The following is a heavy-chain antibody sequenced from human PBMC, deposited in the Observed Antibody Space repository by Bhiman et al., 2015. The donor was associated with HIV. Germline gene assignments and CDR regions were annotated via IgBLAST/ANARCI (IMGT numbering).Heavy chain of an antibody. CDR3: ARVPGPALDGTIPFDH. CDR2: ISYDGSNK. Sequence: QVQLVESGGGVVQPGRSLRLSCAASGFTFSSYAMHWVRQAPGKGLEWVAAISYDGSNKYYADSGKGRFTISRDNSKNTLFLQMNSLRADDTAVYYCARVPGPALDGTIPFDHWGQGTLVTVSS. D-gene: IGHD1-14*01. V-gene: IGHV3-30-3*01. CDR1: GFTFSSYA. J-gene: IGHJ4*02.